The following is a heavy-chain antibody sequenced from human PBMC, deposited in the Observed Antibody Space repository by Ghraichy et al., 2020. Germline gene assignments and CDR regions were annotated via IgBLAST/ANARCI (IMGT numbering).Heavy chain of an antibody. D-gene: IGHD3-22*01. V-gene: IGHV4-59*01. CDR3: ARFGYYYDSSGIFDY. Sequence: SETLSLTCAVSGGSLSSYYWSWIRQPPGKGLEWIGYIYYSGSTNYNPSLKSRVTISVDTSKNQFSLKLSSVTAADTAVYYCARFGYYYDSSGIFDYWGQVTLFTVSS. J-gene: IGHJ4*02. CDR2: IYYSGST. CDR1: GGSLSSYY.